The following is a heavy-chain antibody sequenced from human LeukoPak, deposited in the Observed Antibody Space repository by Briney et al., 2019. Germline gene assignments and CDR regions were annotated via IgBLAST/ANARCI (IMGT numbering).Heavy chain of an antibody. CDR3: AKDARICSGGSCYSYYFDY. Sequence: GTSLRLSCAASGFPFSSYAMHWVRQAPGKGLEWVALISYDGNNKYYADSVKGRFTISRDNSKNTLYLQMNSLRAEDTAVYYCAKDARICSGGSCYSYYFDYWGQGTLVTVSS. CDR1: GFPFSSYA. D-gene: IGHD2-15*01. CDR2: ISYDGNNK. V-gene: IGHV3-30-3*01. J-gene: IGHJ4*02.